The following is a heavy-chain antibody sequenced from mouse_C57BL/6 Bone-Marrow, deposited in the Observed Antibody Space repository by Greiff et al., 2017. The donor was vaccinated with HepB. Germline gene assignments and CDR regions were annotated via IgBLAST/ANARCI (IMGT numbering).Heavy chain of an antibody. J-gene: IGHJ2*01. V-gene: IGHV1-81*01. CDR2: IYPRSGTT. CDR1: GYTFTSYG. D-gene: IGHD2-14*01. CDR3: TRAYYRGDFDY. Sequence: VMLVESGAELARPGASVKLSCKASGYTFTSYGISWVKQRTGQGLEWIGEIYPRSGTTYYNEKFKGKATLTADKSSSTAYMELRSQTSEDSAVYFCTRAYYRGDFDYWGQGTTLTVSS.